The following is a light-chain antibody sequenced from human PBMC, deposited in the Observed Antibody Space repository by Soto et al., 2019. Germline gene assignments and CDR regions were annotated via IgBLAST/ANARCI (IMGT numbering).Light chain of an antibody. V-gene: IGLV2-14*01. CDR2: DVS. CDR3: SSYTSSSNPYV. Sequence: QSALTQPASVSGSPGQSITISCTGTSSDVGGYNYVSWYQQHPGKAPKLMIYDVSNRPSGVSNRFSGSKSGNTASLTISGLQAEDEADYYCSSYTSSSNPYVFGTGTKGTVL. J-gene: IGLJ1*01. CDR1: SSDVGGYNY.